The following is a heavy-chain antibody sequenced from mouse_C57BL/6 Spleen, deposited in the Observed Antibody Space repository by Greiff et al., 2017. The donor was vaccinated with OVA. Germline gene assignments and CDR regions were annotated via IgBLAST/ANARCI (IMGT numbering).Heavy chain of an antibody. D-gene: IGHD2-4*01. Sequence: EVQLQQSGAELVRPGASVKLSCTASGFNIKDDYMHWVKQRPEQGLEWIGWIDPENGDTEYASKFQGKATITADTSSNTAYLQLSSLTSEDTAVYYCTEGLRRDYGGQGTTLTVSA. V-gene: IGHV14-4*01. CDR2: IDPENGDT. J-gene: IGHJ2*01. CDR1: GFNIKDDY. CDR3: TEGLRRDY.